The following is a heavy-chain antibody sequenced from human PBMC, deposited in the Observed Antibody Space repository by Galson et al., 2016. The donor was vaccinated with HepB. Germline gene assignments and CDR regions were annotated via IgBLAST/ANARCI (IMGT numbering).Heavy chain of an antibody. Sequence: SLRLSCAASGFTASNTYMTWVRQAPGKGLEWVSAIYRGDSTHYADSVKGRFTVSRDNSKNTVYLQMSSLRAEDTAVYYCASGHYTLGYSAYDNWGMDVWGQGTTVTVSS. CDR1: GFTASNTY. CDR2: IYRGDST. CDR3: ASGHYTLGYSAYDNWGMDV. D-gene: IGHD5-12*01. J-gene: IGHJ6*02. V-gene: IGHV3-66*01.